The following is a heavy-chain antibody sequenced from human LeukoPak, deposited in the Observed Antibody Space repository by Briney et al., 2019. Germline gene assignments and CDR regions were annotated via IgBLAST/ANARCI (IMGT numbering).Heavy chain of an antibody. Sequence: PSETLSLTCTVSGGSINSYYWSWIRQPPGKGLEWIGYIYYTGSTNYNPSLKSRVTISIDTSKNQFSLNLSSVTAADTAVYYYANSSRPHWFDPWGQGTLVTVSS. D-gene: IGHD6-13*01. J-gene: IGHJ5*02. CDR3: ANSSRPHWFDP. CDR1: GGSINSYY. V-gene: IGHV4-59*01. CDR2: IYYTGST.